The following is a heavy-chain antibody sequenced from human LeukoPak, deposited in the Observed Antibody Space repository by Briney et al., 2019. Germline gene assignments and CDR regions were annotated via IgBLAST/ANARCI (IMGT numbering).Heavy chain of an antibody. CDR1: GFTFSSYW. J-gene: IGHJ4*02. Sequence: GGSLRLSCAASGFTFSSYWMSWFRRAPGKGLEWVANIKQDGNQKFSVDSVKGRFTISRDNAKNSLYLQVNSLRVEDTAVYYCARDWFDGDYDRFDYWGQGTLVTVSS. CDR2: IKQDGNQK. D-gene: IGHD4-17*01. CDR3: ARDWFDGDYDRFDY. V-gene: IGHV3-7*03.